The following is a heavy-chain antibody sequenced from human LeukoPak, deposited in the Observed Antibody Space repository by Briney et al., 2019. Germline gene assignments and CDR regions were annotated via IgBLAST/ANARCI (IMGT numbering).Heavy chain of an antibody. CDR3: ARDGVTTHATYYYYYMDV. D-gene: IGHD3-22*01. Sequence: HWASVKVSCKASGYTFTSYGISWVRQAPGQGLEWMGWISAYNGNTNYAQKLQGRVTMTTDTSTSTAYMELRSLRSDDTAVYYCARDGVTTHATYYYYYMDVWGKGTTVTTSS. CDR2: ISAYNGNT. V-gene: IGHV1-18*01. J-gene: IGHJ6*03. CDR1: GYTFTSYG.